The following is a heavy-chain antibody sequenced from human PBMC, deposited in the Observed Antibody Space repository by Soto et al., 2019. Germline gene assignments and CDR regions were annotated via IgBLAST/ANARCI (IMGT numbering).Heavy chain of an antibody. CDR2: IKPGNGET. CDR1: GYTFSLYE. D-gene: IGHD3-3*01. Sequence: QVQLVQSGTEVQKPGASVNISCKASGYTFSLYEIHWVRQAPGQSLEWMGHIKPGNGETTLSQKFQGRVTIPRDTSASTVYMEVSSLTSEDTAVYYCARDHYDFWSGYYFDSWGQGTLLTVSS. J-gene: IGHJ4*02. V-gene: IGHV1-3*01. CDR3: ARDHYDFWSGYYFDS.